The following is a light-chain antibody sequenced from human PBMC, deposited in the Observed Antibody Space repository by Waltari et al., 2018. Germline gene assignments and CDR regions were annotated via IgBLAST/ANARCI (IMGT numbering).Light chain of an antibody. CDR2: DVS. J-gene: IGLJ3*02. V-gene: IGLV2-23*02. CDR3: SSYAGSSTLV. CDR1: SSDVGIYNL. Sequence: QSALTQPASVSGSPGQSITISCTGTSSDVGIYNLVSWYQQHPGKAPKLMIYDVSKRPSGVSDRFSGSKSGDTASLTISGLQAEDEADYYCSSYAGSSTLVFGGGTKLTVL.